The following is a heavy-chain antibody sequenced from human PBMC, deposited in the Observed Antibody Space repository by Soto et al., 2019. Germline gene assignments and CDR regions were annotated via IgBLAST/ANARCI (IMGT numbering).Heavy chain of an antibody. D-gene: IGHD3-10*01. CDR2: MNPNSGNT. CDR1: GYTFTSYD. CDR3: ASHLRGVRRIDY. J-gene: IGHJ4*02. V-gene: IGHV1-8*01. Sequence: ASVKVSCKASGYTFTSYDINWVRQATGQGLEWMGWMNPNSGNTGYAQKFQGRVTMTRNTSISTAYMELSSLRSEDTAVYYCASHLRGVRRIDYWGQGTLVTVSS.